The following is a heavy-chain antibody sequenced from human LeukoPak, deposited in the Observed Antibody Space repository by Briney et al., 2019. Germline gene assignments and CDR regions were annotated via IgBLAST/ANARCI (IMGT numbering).Heavy chain of an antibody. CDR3: ARCFVHYYDSSGYRGFDY. V-gene: IGHV1-8*02. J-gene: IGHJ4*02. CDR2: MNPNSGNT. D-gene: IGHD3-22*01. Sequence: ASVKVSCKASGYTFTSYDINWVRQATGQGLEWMGWMNPNSGNTSYAQKFQGRVTMTRDMSTSTVYMELSSLRSEDTAVYYCARCFVHYYDSSGYRGFDYWGQGTLVTVSS. CDR1: GYTFTSYD.